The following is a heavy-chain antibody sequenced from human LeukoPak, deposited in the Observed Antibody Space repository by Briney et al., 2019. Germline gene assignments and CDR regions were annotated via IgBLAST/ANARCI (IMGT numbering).Heavy chain of an antibody. D-gene: IGHD2-2*01. CDR2: ISYDGSNK. Sequence: GGTLRLTCAASGVTFSSYAMRWVRQAPGKGLEWVAVISYDGSNKYYADSVKGRVTISRDNSKNTLYLQMNSLRAEDTAVYYCASRGYCSSTSCSKHVEYGGQRTLAAAS. CDR1: GVTFSSYA. J-gene: IGHJ4*02. CDR3: ASRGYCSSTSCSKHVEY. V-gene: IGHV3-30*04.